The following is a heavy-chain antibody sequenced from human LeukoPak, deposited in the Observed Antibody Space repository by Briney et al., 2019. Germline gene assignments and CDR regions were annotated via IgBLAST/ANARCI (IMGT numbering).Heavy chain of an antibody. CDR1: GYTFTGYY. CDR2: INPNSGGT. CDR3: ASQRTPVDIVATIPFRVAYYFDY. V-gene: IGHV1-2*02. Sequence: ASVKVSCKASGYTFTGYYMHWVRQAPGQGLEWMGWINPNSGGTNYAQKFLGRVTMTRDTSITTAYMELSRLRSDDTAVYYCASQRTPVDIVATIPFRVAYYFDYWGQGTLVTVSS. D-gene: IGHD5-12*01. J-gene: IGHJ4*02.